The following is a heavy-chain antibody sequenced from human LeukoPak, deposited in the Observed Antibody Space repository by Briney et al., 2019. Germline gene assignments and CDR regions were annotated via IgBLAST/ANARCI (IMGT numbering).Heavy chain of an antibody. CDR1: GGPISSYY. D-gene: IGHD3-22*01. Sequence: SETLSLTCTVSGGPISSYYWSWIRQPPGRGLEWIGYIYYSGSTNYNPSLKSRVTISVDTSKNQFSLKLSSVTAADTAVYYCVRSHDSRGRGYYYFDYWGQGTLVTVSS. CDR3: VRSHDSRGRGYYYFDY. CDR2: IYYSGST. J-gene: IGHJ4*02. V-gene: IGHV4-59*08.